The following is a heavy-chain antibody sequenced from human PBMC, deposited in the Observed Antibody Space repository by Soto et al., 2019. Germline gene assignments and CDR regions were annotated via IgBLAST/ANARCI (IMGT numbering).Heavy chain of an antibody. D-gene: IGHD3-9*01. CDR1: GGTFSSYA. CDR2: IIPIFGTA. J-gene: IGHJ4*02. V-gene: IGHV1-69*01. CDR3: ARTWRGVTGYYYFDY. Sequence: QVQLVQSGAEVKKPGSSVKVSCKASGGTFSSYAISWVRQAPGQGLEWMGGIIPIFGTANYEQKFQGRVTITADESTSTAYMELSSLRSEDTAVYYCARTWRGVTGYYYFDYWGQGTLVTVSS.